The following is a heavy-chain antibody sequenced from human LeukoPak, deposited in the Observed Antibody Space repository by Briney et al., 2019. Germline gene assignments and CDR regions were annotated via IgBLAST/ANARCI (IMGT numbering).Heavy chain of an antibody. J-gene: IGHJ4*02. CDR3: AASLPMIVVRPQFDY. Sequence: GGSLRLSCAASGFTFSSYAMSWVRQAPGKGLEWVSAISGSGGSTYYADSVKGRFTISRDNSKNTLYLQMNSLRAEDTAVYYCAASLPMIVVRPQFDYWGQGTLVTVSS. D-gene: IGHD3-22*01. CDR1: GFTFSSYA. V-gene: IGHV3-23*01. CDR2: ISGSGGST.